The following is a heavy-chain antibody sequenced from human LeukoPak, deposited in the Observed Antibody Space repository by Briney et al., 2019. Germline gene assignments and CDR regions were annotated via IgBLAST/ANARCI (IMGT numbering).Heavy chain of an antibody. J-gene: IGHJ4*02. CDR3: ARDEPVVGGTLVDY. D-gene: IGHD1-26*01. CDR2: ISGYNGNT. V-gene: IGHV1-18*01. CDR1: GYTFKTYG. Sequence: ASEKVSCKASGYTFKTYGITWVRQAPGQGLEWMGWISGYNGNTNYAQKFQGRVTMTTDTFTSTAYMELRSLRYDDTAVYYCARDEPVVGGTLVDYWGQGTLVTVSS.